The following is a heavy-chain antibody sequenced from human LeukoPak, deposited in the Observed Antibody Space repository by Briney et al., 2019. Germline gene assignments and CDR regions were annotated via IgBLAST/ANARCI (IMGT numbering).Heavy chain of an antibody. J-gene: IGHJ3*02. CDR3: ARHYYGDYGERDDAFDI. CDR1: GGSISSSIYY. CDR2: IYYSGST. V-gene: IGHV4-39*01. D-gene: IGHD4-17*01. Sequence: SETLSLTCTVPGGSISSSIYYWGWIRQPPGKGLEWIGSIYYSGSTYYNPSLKSRVTISVDTSKNQFSLKLSSVTAADTAVYYCARHYYGDYGERDDAFDIWGQGTMVTVSS.